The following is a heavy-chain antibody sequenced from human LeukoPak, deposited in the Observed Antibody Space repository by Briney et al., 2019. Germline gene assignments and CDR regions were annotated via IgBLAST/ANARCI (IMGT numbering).Heavy chain of an antibody. Sequence: PSETLSLTCAVYGGSFSGYYWSWIRQPPGKGLEWIGEINHSGSTNYNPSLKSRVTISVDTSKNQFSLKLSSVTAADTAVYYCAREGPYCTNGVCYADYWGQGTLVTVSS. D-gene: IGHD2-8*01. J-gene: IGHJ4*02. CDR3: AREGPYCTNGVCYADY. CDR2: INHSGST. V-gene: IGHV4-34*01. CDR1: GGSFSGYY.